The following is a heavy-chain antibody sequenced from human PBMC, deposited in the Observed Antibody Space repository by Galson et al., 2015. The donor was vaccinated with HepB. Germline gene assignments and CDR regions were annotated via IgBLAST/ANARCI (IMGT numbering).Heavy chain of an antibody. CDR3: ARDSSSGWYDAFDI. D-gene: IGHD6-19*01. CDR2: ISYHGTIK. J-gene: IGHJ3*02. Sequence: SLRLSCAASRLSFSRYGMSCVRQAPGKGLEWVPFISYHGTIKYYADSVKGRFTISRDNPKNTLYLQMNSLRAEDTAVYYCARDSSSGWYDAFDIWGQGTMVTVSS. CDR1: RLSFSRYG. V-gene: IGHV3-30*03.